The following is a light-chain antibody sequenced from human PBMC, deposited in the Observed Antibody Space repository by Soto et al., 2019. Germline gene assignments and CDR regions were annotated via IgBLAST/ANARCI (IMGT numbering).Light chain of an antibody. CDR2: GAS. J-gene: IGKJ1*01. V-gene: IGKV3-20*01. CDR1: QSVSSNF. CDR3: QQYGSSPPWT. Sequence: EIVLTQSPGTLSLSPGERATLSCRARQSVSSNFLAWYQQKPGRAPRLLIYGASSRATGIPDRFSGSGSGTDFTLTISRLEPDDFAVYYCQQYGSSPPWTFGQGTKVEIK.